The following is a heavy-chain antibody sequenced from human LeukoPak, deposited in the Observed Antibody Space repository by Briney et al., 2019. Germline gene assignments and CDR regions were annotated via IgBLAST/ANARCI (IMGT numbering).Heavy chain of an antibody. CDR1: GFTFSSYS. V-gene: IGHV3-21*01. Sequence: GGSLRLSCAASGFTFSSYSMNWVRQAPGKGLEWVSSISSSSSSYIYYADSVKGRFTISRDNAKNSLYLQMDSLRAEDTAVYYCARDPRGSSSNNWFDPWGQGTLVTVSS. D-gene: IGHD6-6*01. CDR3: ARDPRGSSSNNWFDP. CDR2: ISSSSSSYI. J-gene: IGHJ5*02.